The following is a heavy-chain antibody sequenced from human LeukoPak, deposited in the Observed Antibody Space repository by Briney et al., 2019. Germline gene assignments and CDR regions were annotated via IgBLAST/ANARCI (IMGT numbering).Heavy chain of an antibody. CDR2: IDPTDSYT. D-gene: IGHD2-15*01. CDR3: ARSPSVVDAFDI. V-gene: IGHV5-10-1*01. Sequence: GESLKISRRGSGYSFTSYWINWVRQMPGKGLEWVGRIDPTDSYTNYSPSFQGHVTISTDKSISTAYLQWRSLKASDTAMYYCARSPSVVDAFDIWGQGTMVTVSS. J-gene: IGHJ3*02. CDR1: GYSFTSYW.